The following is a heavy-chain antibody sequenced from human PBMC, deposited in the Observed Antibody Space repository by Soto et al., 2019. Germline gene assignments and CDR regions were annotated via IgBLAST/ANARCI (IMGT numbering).Heavy chain of an antibody. CDR1: GYTFATYG. CDR2: FSACNGNT. D-gene: IGHD6-13*01. CDR3: ARSGRSWNLREFDY. V-gene: IGHV1-18*01. J-gene: IGHJ4*02. Sequence: QVQLVQSGAEVKKPGASVKVSCKASGYTFATYGFSWVRQAPGQGLEWMGWFSACNGNTNYAQTLRGRVTMTTDTSTSTATTELRSLRADVTAVFYSARSGRSWNLREFDYWGQGTLVTVSS.